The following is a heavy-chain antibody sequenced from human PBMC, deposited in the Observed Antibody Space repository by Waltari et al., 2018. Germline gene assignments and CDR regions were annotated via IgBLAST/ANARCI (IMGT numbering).Heavy chain of an antibody. J-gene: IGHJ5*02. CDR1: GGAISSGSYY. D-gene: IGHD3-9*01. CDR2: IYTSGST. CDR3: GVRDWAETWFDP. Sequence: VQLQDAGPELVKPSQTLSLTCTVAGGAISSGSYYVRWTRQAAGKGREWMGRIYTSGSTHTKPSGKSRVSISGDTSKNQFSRTLCCVADADTAVSCCGVRDWAETWFDPWGPGTLVTVSS. V-gene: IGHV4-61*02.